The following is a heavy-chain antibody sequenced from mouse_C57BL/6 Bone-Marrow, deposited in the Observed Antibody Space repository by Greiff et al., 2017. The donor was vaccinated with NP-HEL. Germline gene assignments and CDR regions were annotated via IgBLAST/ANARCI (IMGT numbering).Heavy chain of an antibody. CDR3: TRDYSNVHWYFDV. CDR2: ISSGGDYI. J-gene: IGHJ1*03. CDR1: GFTFSSYA. Sequence: EVMLVESGAGLVKPGGSLKLSCAASGFTFSSYAMSWVRQTPEKRLEWVAYISSGGDYIYYADTVKGRFTISRDNARNTLYLQMSRLKSEDTAMYYCTRDYSNVHWYFDVWGTGTTVTVSS. D-gene: IGHD2-5*01. V-gene: IGHV5-9-1*02.